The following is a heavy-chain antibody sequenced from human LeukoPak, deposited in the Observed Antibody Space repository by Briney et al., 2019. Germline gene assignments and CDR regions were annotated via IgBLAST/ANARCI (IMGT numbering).Heavy chain of an antibody. D-gene: IGHD3-10*01. CDR1: GLTFSSYE. Sequence: PGGSLRLSCAASGLTFSSYEMNWVRQAPGKGLEWVSYISSSGSSIYYADSVKGRFTISRDNAKDSLYLQMNSLRAEDTAVYYCASKLTMLRGVQPFDCWGQGTLVTVSS. CDR3: ASKLTMLRGVQPFDC. CDR2: ISSSGSSI. J-gene: IGHJ4*02. V-gene: IGHV3-48*03.